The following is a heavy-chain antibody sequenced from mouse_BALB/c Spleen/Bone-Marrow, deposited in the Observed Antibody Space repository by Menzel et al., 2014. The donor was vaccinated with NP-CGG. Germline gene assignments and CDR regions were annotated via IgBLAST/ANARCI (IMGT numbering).Heavy chain of an antibody. Sequence: QVHVKQSGPGLVQPSQSLSITCTVSGFSLTSYGVHWVRQSPGKGLEWLGVIWSGGSTDYNAAFISRLSISKDNSKSQVFFKMNSLQTNDTAIYYCARNPIRRDAMDYWGQGTSVTVSS. CDR1: GFSLTSYG. D-gene: IGHD2-12*01. CDR3: ARNPIRRDAMDY. CDR2: IWSGGST. V-gene: IGHV2-2*02. J-gene: IGHJ4*01.